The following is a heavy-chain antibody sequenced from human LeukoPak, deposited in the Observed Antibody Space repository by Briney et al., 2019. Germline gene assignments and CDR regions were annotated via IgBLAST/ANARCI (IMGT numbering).Heavy chain of an antibody. Sequence: GGSLRLSCAASGFTVSSNYMSWVRQAPGKGLEWVSVIYSSGSTYYADSVKGRFTISRDNSKNTLYLQMNSLRAEDTAVYYCARAPRLWYDSSGPVDYWGQGTLVTVSS. V-gene: IGHV3-53*01. CDR1: GFTVSSNY. CDR2: IYSSGST. J-gene: IGHJ4*02. CDR3: ARAPRLWYDSSGPVDY. D-gene: IGHD3-22*01.